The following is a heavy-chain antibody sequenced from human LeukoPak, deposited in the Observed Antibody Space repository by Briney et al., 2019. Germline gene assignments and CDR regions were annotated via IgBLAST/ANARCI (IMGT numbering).Heavy chain of an antibody. CDR3: AKDRFSSSRYYFDY. V-gene: IGHV3-74*01. D-gene: IGHD6-13*01. J-gene: IGHJ4*02. Sequence: PGGSLRLSCAASGFTFSSYWMHWVRQAPGKGLVWVSRINSDGSSTSYADSVKGRFTISRDNSKNTLSLQMNSLRAEDTAVYYCAKDRFSSSRYYFDYWGQGTLVTVSS. CDR2: INSDGSST. CDR1: GFTFSSYW.